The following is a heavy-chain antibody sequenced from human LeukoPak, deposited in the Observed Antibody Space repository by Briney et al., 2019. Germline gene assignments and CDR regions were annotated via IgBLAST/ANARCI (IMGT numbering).Heavy chain of an antibody. CDR1: GFTFSSYA. D-gene: IGHD5-12*01. CDR3: ARGATGYSGYDYFWGNDH. V-gene: IGHV3-23*01. CDR2: ISGSGGST. Sequence: GGSLRLSCAASGFTFSSYAMSWVRQAPGKGLEWVSAISGSGGSTYYADSVKGRFTISRDNSKNTLYLQMNSLRAEDTAVYYCARGATGYSGYDYFWGNDHWGQGTLVTVSS. J-gene: IGHJ4*02.